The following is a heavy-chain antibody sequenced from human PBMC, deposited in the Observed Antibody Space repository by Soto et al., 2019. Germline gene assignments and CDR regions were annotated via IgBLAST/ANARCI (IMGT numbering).Heavy chain of an antibody. J-gene: IGHJ4*02. V-gene: IGHV1-46*01. Sequence: GASVQVSCKAAGYTFTSNHMHCVRQAPGQVLEWMGIINPSDGSTIYVEKFQGRVTMTRDTSTSTLYMELRSLRSDDTAVYYCAREAGPNPNYYDSSGYYGGSYYFDYWGQGTLVTVSS. CDR1: GYTFTSNH. CDR2: INPSDGST. CDR3: AREAGPNPNYYDSSGYYGGSYYFDY. D-gene: IGHD3-22*01.